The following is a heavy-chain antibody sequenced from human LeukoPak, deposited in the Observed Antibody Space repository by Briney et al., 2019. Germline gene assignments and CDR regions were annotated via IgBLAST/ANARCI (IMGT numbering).Heavy chain of an antibody. V-gene: IGHV4-34*12. CDR2: TIHSGST. J-gene: IGHJ4*02. D-gene: IGHD2/OR15-2a*01. CDR1: GGSLSGYY. Sequence: PSETLSLTCAVYGGSLSGYYWTWSRQPPRRGLEWIGETIHSGSTNYNPSLKSRVTISIDTSKNRVSLNLGSVTAADTAVYYCARLIVPPTRPTDYWGQGTLVTVSS. CDR3: ARLIVPPTRPTDY.